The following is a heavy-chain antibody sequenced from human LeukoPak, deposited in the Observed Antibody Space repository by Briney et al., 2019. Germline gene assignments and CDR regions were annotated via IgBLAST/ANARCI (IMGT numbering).Heavy chain of an antibody. D-gene: IGHD6-6*01. CDR1: GFTFSSYA. CDR3: ARSRSQYSSSSTDY. Sequence: PGGSLRLSCAASGFTFSSYAMHWVRQAPGKGLEWVAVISYDGSNKYYADSVEGRFTISRDNSKNTLYLQMNSLRAEDTAVYYCARSRSQYSSSSTDYWGQGTLVTVSS. V-gene: IGHV3-30-3*01. CDR2: ISYDGSNK. J-gene: IGHJ4*02.